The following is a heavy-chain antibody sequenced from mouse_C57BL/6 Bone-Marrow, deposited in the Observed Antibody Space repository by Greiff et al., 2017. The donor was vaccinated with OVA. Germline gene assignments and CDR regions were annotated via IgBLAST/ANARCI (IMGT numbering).Heavy chain of an antibody. CDR3: ARHEVSYYYGRNYFDY. V-gene: IGHV1-62-2*01. J-gene: IGHJ2*01. D-gene: IGHD1-1*01. Sequence: QVQLQQSGAELVKPGASVKLSCKASGYTFTEYTIHWVKQRSGQGLEWIGWFYPGSGSIKYNEKFKDKATLTADKSSSTVYMELRRLTSEDSAVYFCARHEVSYYYGRNYFDYWGQGTTLTVSS. CDR1: GYTFTEYT. CDR2: FYPGSGSI.